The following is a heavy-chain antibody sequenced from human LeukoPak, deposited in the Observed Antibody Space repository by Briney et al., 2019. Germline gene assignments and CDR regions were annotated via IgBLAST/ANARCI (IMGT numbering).Heavy chain of an antibody. Sequence: SETLSLTCTVSGVSISSSNYYWSWIRQPPGKGLEWIGYIYYSGSTYYNPSLKSRVTISVDTSKNQFSLKLSSVTAADTAVYYCASTPDYYDSSGYSDYWGQGTLVTVSS. J-gene: IGHJ4*02. CDR3: ASTPDYYDSSGYSDY. D-gene: IGHD3-22*01. CDR2: IYYSGST. V-gene: IGHV4-30-4*08. CDR1: GVSISSSNYY.